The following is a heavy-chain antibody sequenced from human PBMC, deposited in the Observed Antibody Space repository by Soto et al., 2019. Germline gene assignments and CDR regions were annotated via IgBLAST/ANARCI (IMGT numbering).Heavy chain of an antibody. V-gene: IGHV3-23*01. J-gene: IGHJ4*02. Sequence: GGSLRLSCAASGFTFNHYAMSWVRQAPGKGLEWVSIIIANGGTFYSDSVKGRFTISRDNSKNTVYLQMSSLRVEDTAIYYCAKDYTVAADPSSVILFDYWGQGTLVTVSS. CDR2: IIANGGT. CDR1: GFTFNHYA. CDR3: AKDYTVAADPSSVILFDY. D-gene: IGHD2-15*01.